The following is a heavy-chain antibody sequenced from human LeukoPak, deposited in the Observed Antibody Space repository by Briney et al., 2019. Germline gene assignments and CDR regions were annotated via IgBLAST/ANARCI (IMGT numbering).Heavy chain of an antibody. D-gene: IGHD2-15*01. CDR3: AREKVGYCSGGSCYYNHYYYYGMDV. Sequence: PSETLSLTCTVSGRSISSGSYYWSWIRQPAGKGLEWIGRIYTSGRTNYNPSLKSRVTISVDTSKNQFSLKLSSVTAADTAVYYCAREKVGYCSGGSCYYNHYYYYGMDVWGQGTTVTVSS. J-gene: IGHJ6*02. CDR1: GRSISSGSYY. CDR2: IYTSGRT. V-gene: IGHV4-61*02.